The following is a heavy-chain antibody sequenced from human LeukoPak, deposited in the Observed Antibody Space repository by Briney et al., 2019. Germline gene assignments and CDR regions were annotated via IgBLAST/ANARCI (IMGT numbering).Heavy chain of an antibody. Sequence: GESLKISCKGSGYSFTSYWIGWVRQMPGKGLEWMGIIYPGDSDTRYSPSFQGQVTISADKSISTAYLQWSSLKASDTAMYYCARHDLTWTNDYGDSRGYYYGMDVWGQGTTVTVSS. D-gene: IGHD4-17*01. J-gene: IGHJ6*02. CDR1: GYSFTSYW. CDR3: ARHDLTWTNDYGDSRGYYYGMDV. V-gene: IGHV5-51*01. CDR2: IYPGDSDT.